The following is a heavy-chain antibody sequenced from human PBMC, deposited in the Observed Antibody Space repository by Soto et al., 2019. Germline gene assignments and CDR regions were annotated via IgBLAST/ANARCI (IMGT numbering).Heavy chain of an antibody. CDR2: IYHTGTS. CDR1: GGSVNNGSYY. D-gene: IGHD5-18*01. J-gene: IGHJ4*02. Sequence: SETLSLTCTVSGGSVNNGSYYWSWIRQPPGKGLEWIGYIYHTGTSNHNPSLKSRVTMSVDTSKNLFSLKVKSVTAADTAVYYCARNSRGYIYGYYFESWGQGTLVTVSS. V-gene: IGHV4-61*03. CDR3: ARNSRGYIYGYYFES.